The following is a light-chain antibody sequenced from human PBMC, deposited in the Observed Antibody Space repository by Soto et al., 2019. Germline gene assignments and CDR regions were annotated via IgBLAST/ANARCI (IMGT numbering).Light chain of an antibody. CDR2: AAS. V-gene: IGKV1-39*01. CDR3: QQSDSTPRT. Sequence: DIQMSQSPSSLSASVGDRVTITCRASQSISSYLNWYQQKPGKAPKLLIYAASSLQSGVPSRFSGSGSGTDFTLTISSLQPEDFATYYCQQSDSTPRTFGQAPKVEIK. CDR1: QSISSY. J-gene: IGKJ1*01.